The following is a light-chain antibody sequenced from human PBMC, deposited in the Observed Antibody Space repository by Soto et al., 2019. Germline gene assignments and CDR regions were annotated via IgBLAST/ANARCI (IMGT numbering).Light chain of an antibody. V-gene: IGLV2-14*03. J-gene: IGLJ1*01. CDR3: TSYTASSPFSV. CDR1: RTDGDGHDY. Sequence: QSVLTQPASVSGSPGQSIAISCIGVRTDGDGHDYVSWYQQHPGQAPQLIIYDVYNRPSGVSDRFSGSKSGNTASLIISGLQAEDEADYFCTSYTASSPFSVFGAGTEVTVL. CDR2: DVY.